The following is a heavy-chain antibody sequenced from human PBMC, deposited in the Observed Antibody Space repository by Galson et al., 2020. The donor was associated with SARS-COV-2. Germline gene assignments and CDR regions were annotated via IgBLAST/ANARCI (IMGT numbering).Heavy chain of an antibody. V-gene: IGHV4-39*01. CDR1: GGSINSSNYY. CDR2: VDYSGTT. D-gene: IGHD6-13*01. CDR3: AKSHSSSWYHFDF. Sequence: SETLSLTCTVSGGSINSSNYYWGWIRQPPGKVLEWIGNVDYSGTTYYNPSLKSRVSISVDTSKTQFSLKLSSVTAADTAVYYCAKSHSSSWYHFDFWGPGTLVTVSS. J-gene: IGHJ4*02.